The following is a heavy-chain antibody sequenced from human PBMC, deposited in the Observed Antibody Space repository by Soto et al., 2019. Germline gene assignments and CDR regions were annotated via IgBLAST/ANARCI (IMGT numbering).Heavy chain of an antibody. Sequence: PGGSLSLSCAASGFPFSSYFMHWVRQAPGKGLEWVAFISYDGSNKYYADSVKGRFTISRDNSKNTLYLQMNSLRAEDTAVYYCAKDHSYGSSYFDYWGQGTLVTVSS. CDR3: AKDHSYGSSYFDY. V-gene: IGHV3-30*18. J-gene: IGHJ4*02. CDR1: GFPFSSYF. D-gene: IGHD5-18*01. CDR2: ISYDGSNK.